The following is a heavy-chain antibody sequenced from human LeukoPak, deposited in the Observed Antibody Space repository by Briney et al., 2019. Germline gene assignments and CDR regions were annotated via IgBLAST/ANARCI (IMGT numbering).Heavy chain of an antibody. Sequence: SVKVSCKASGGTFSSYTISWVRQAPGQGLEWMGRIIPILGIANYAQKFQGRVTITADKSTSTAYMELSSLRSEDAAVYYCARGYYDFWSGYFLWGQGTLVTVSS. V-gene: IGHV1-69*02. CDR3: ARGYYDFWSGYFL. D-gene: IGHD3-3*01. CDR2: IIPILGIA. J-gene: IGHJ4*02. CDR1: GGTFSSYT.